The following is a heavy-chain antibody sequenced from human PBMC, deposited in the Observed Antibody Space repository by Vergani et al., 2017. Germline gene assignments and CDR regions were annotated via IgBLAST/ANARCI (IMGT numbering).Heavy chain of an antibody. D-gene: IGHD3-16*01. CDR2: IYNSGNG. CDR3: ASRKYYSDSTSHFRGRYFDV. Sequence: QMQLQESGPGLVKASETLSLTCTVSGNSIISRSYYWGWIRQPPGKGLEWIGSIYNSGNGDSSSSLKSRVTISADTSKNKFSLRLTSVTAADTAVYYCASRKYYSDSTSHFRGRYFDVWGRGTLVTVPS. V-gene: IGHV4-39*01. J-gene: IGHJ2*01. CDR1: GNSIISRSYY.